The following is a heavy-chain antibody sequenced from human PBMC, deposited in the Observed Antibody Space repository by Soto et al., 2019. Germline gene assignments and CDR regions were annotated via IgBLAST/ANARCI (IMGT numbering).Heavy chain of an antibody. V-gene: IGHV3-23*01. J-gene: IGHJ5*02. CDR3: AKVSGNYDFWSGYDWFDP. CDR1: GFTFSSYA. CDR2: ISGSGGST. D-gene: IGHD3-3*01. Sequence: GGSLRLFCAASGFTFSSYAMSWVRQAPGKGLEWVSAISGSGGSTYYADSVKGRFTISRDNSKNTLYLQMNSLRAEDTAVYYCAKVSGNYDFWSGYDWFDPWGQGTLVTVSS.